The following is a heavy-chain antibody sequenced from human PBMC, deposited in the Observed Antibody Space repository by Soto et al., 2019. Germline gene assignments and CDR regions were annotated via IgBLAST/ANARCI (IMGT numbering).Heavy chain of an antibody. CDR3: ASVTAAAFDI. D-gene: IGHD6-13*01. CDR1: GGSLSSGCYY. V-gene: IGHV4-31*03. CDR2: IYYSGST. J-gene: IGHJ3*02. Sequence: TLSLPCTVSGGSLSSGCYYWSWIRQHPGKGLEWIWYIYYSGSTYYNPSLKSRVTISVDTSKNQFSLKLRSVTAADTAVYYCASVTAAAFDIWGQGTMGTVSS.